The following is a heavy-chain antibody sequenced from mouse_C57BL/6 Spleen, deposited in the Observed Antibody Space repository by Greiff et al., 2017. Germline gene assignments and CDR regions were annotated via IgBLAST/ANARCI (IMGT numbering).Heavy chain of an antibody. D-gene: IGHD1-1*01. CDR3: ARSEGRNCLYDAMDY. J-gene: IGHJ4*01. Sequence: VQLQQSGAELVRPGASVKLSCKASGYTFTDYYIHWVKQRPGQGLEWIARIYPGSGNTYYNEKFKGKATLTAEKSSTTAYMQLSSLTSEDSAVYFCARSEGRNCLYDAMDYWGQGTSVTVSS. CDR1: GYTFTDYY. CDR2: IYPGSGNT. V-gene: IGHV1-76*01.